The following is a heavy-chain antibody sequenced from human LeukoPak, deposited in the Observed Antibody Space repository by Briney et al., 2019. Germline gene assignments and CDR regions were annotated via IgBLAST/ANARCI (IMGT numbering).Heavy chain of an antibody. V-gene: IGHV3-30*02. J-gene: IGHJ4*02. D-gene: IGHD3-22*01. CDR3: PKALDYYDGGGYSPFDY. Sequence: GGSLRLSCAASGFTFSNYAMHWVRQAPGKGLEWVAFIRYDGSNKYYADSVKGRFTISRDNSKNTLYLQMNSLRAEDTAVYYCPKALDYYDGGGYSPFDYWGQGTLVTVSS. CDR2: IRYDGSNK. CDR1: GFTFSNYA.